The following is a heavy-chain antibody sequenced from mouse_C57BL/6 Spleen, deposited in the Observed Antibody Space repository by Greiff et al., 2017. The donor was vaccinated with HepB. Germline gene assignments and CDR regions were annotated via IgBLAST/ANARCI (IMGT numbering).Heavy chain of an antibody. CDR1: GYTFTSYW. Sequence: QVQLQQPGAELVKPGASVKLSCKASGYTFTSYWMQWVKQRPGQGLEWIGEIDPSVSYTNYNQKFKGKATLTVDTSSSTAYMQLSSLTSEDSAVYYCARGGYWGQGTTLTVSS. CDR3: ARGGY. CDR2: IDPSVSYT. V-gene: IGHV1-50*01. J-gene: IGHJ2*01.